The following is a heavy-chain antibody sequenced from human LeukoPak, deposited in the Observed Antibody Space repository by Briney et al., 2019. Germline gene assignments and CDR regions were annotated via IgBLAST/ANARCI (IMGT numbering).Heavy chain of an antibody. CDR2: ITSSSSTI. J-gene: IGHJ4*02. D-gene: IGHD6-6*01. CDR1: GFTFSSYN. V-gene: IGHV3-48*02. Sequence: GGSLRLSCAASGFTFSSYNMNWVRQAPGKGLECVSYITSSSSTIYYADSVKGRFTISRDNAKNSLYLQMNSLRDEDTAVYYCAREYSSSSGSVSDYWGQGTLVTVSS. CDR3: AREYSSSSGSVSDY.